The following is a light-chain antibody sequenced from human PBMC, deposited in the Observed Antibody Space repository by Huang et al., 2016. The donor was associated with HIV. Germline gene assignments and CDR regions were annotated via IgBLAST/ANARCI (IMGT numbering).Light chain of an antibody. CDR1: QSNNNN. J-gene: IGKJ4*01. Sequence: EIVLTKSPATLSLSPGERAALSCRATQSNNNNLAGYQQKPGQSPRLLIYGASTRATGIPARFSGSGSGTEFTLTISSLQSEDFAVYYCQQYNNWPPLLTFGGGTKVEIK. CDR2: GAS. V-gene: IGKV3-15*01. CDR3: QQYNNWPPLLT.